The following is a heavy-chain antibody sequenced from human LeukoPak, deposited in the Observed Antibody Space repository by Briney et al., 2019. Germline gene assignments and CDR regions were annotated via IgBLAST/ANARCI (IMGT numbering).Heavy chain of an antibody. CDR3: TIVGAADAFDI. CDR1: GFPFSGSA. V-gene: IGHV3-73*01. CDR2: IRCKSNSYAT. Sequence: PGGSLRLSCAASGFPFSGSALHWVRQASGKGLAWVGRIRCKSNSYATAYAASVKGSFTISRDDSKNTAYLQMSSLKTEDTAVYYCTIVGAADAFDIWGQGTMVTVSS. J-gene: IGHJ3*02. D-gene: IGHD1-26*01.